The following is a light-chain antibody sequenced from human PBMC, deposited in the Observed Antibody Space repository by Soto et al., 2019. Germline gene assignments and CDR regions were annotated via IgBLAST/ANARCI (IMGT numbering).Light chain of an antibody. J-gene: IGLJ1*01. CDR1: SSDVGAYNF. CDR3: SSYRSTDTPYV. V-gene: IGLV2-8*01. CDR2: EVS. Sequence: SALTQPPSASGSPGQSVTISCTGTSSDVGAYNFVSWYQQQHPGKAPKLMIYEVSKRPSGVPDRFSGSKSGNTAYLTVSGLQAEDEADYYCSSYRSTDTPYVFGTGTKLTVL.